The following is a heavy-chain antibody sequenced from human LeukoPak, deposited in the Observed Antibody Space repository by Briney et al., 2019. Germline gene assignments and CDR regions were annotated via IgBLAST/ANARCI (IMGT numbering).Heavy chain of an antibody. CDR3: ARGPNNLYDFWSGGVGYYYYYMDV. V-gene: IGHV4-39*07. Sequence: SETLSLTCTVSGGSISSSSYYWGWIRQPPGKGLEWIGSIYYSGSTYYNPSLKSRVTISVDTSKNQFSLKLSSVTAADTAVYYCARGPNNLYDFWSGGVGYYYYYMDVWGKGTTVTVSS. CDR2: IYYSGST. J-gene: IGHJ6*03. CDR1: GGSISSSSYY. D-gene: IGHD3-3*01.